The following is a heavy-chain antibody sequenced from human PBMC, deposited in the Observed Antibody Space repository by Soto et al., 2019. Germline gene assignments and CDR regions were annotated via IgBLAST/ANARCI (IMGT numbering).Heavy chain of an antibody. D-gene: IGHD3-10*01. V-gene: IGHV1-2*04. CDR3: ARGTGLLWFGNYYYYGMDV. J-gene: IGHJ6*02. Sequence: GASVKVSCKASGYTFTSYAMHWVRQAPGQGLEWMGWVNPNSGGTNYAQKFQGWVTMTRDTSISTAYMEQSRLRSDDTAEYYCARGTGLLWFGNYYYYGMDVWGQGTTVTVSS. CDR2: VNPNSGGT. CDR1: GYTFTSYA.